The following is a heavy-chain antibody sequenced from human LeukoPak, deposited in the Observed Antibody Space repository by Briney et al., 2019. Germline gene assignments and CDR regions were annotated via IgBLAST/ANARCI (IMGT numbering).Heavy chain of an antibody. V-gene: IGHV4-31*03. CDR3: ARVEAYSFDY. CDR1: GGSISSGGYF. D-gene: IGHD3-3*01. CDR2: IYYSGST. J-gene: IGHJ4*02. Sequence: PSETLSLTCTVSGGSISSGGYFWSWIRQHLGNGLEWIGYIYYSGSTDYNPSLQSRVNISVDTSKNQFSLKLSSVTAADTAVYYCARVEAYSFDYWGQGTLVTVSS.